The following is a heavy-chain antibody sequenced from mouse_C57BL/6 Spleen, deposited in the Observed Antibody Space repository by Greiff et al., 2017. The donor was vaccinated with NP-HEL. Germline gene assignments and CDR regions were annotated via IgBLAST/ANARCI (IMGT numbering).Heavy chain of an antibody. CDR2: IDPETGGT. CDR1: GYTFTDYE. J-gene: IGHJ2*01. D-gene: IGHD1-1*01. V-gene: IGHV1-15*01. Sequence: QVQLKESGAELVRPGASVTLSCKASGYTFTDYEMHWVKQTPVHGLEWIGAIDPETGGTAYNQKFKGKAILTADKSSSTAYMELRSLTSEDSAVYYCTRYRIDYYGSSYYFDYWGQGTTLTVSS. CDR3: TRYRIDYYGSSYYFDY.